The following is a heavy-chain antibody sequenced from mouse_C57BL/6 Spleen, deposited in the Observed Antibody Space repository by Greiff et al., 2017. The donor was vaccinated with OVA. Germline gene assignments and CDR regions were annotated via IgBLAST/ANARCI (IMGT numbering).Heavy chain of an antibody. V-gene: IGHV1-5*01. D-gene: IGHD2-4*01. Sequence: VQLQQSGTVLARPGASVKMSCKTSGYTFTSYWMHWVKQRHGQGLEWIGAIYPGNSDTSYNQKFKGKAKLTAVTSASTAYMELSSLTNEDSAVYYCTRDYDYDGSGFAYWGQGTLVTVSA. CDR1: GYTFTSYW. CDR3: TRDYDYDGSGFAY. J-gene: IGHJ3*01. CDR2: IYPGNSDT.